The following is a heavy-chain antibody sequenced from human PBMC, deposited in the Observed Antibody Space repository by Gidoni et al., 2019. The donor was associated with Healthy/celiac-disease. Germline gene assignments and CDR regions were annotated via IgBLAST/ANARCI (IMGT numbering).Heavy chain of an antibody. D-gene: IGHD1-26*01. Sequence: RFTISRDNSKNTLYLQMNSLRAEDTAVYYCAKDRGSYSTHFDYWGQGTLVTVSS. V-gene: IGHV3-30*02. CDR3: AKDRGSYSTHFDY. J-gene: IGHJ4*02.